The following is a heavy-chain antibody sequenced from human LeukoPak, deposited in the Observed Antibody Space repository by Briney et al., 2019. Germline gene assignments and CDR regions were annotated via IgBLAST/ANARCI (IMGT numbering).Heavy chain of an antibody. V-gene: IGHV4-31*03. CDR3: ARVVAGPANCTNGVCFMSDWFDP. CDR2: IYYSGST. Sequence: SETLSLTCTVSGGSINSGGYYWSWIRQHPGKGLEWIGYIYYSGSTYYNPSLKSRVTISVDTSKNQFSLKLSSVTAADTAVYYCARVVAGPANCTNGVCFMSDWFDPWGQGTLVTVSS. CDR1: GGSINSGGYY. D-gene: IGHD2-8*01. J-gene: IGHJ5*02.